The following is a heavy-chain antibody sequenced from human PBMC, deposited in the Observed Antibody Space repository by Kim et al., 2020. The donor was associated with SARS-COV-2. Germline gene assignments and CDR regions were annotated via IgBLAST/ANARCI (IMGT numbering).Heavy chain of an antibody. CDR1: GFTFSSYS. J-gene: IGHJ4*02. CDR3: ARDPGSGWSDGDY. CDR2: ISSSSSYI. V-gene: IGHV3-21*01. D-gene: IGHD6-19*01. Sequence: GGSLRLSCAASGFTFSSYSMNWVRQAPGKGLEWVSSISSSSSYIYYADSVKGRFTISRDNAKNSLYLQMNSLRAEDTAVYYCARDPGSGWSDGDYWGQGTLVTVSS.